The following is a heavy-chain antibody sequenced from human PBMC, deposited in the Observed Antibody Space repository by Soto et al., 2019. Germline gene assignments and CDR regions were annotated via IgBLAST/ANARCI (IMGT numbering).Heavy chain of an antibody. CDR2: IYYSGST. J-gene: IGHJ6*02. V-gene: IGHV4-31*03. D-gene: IGHD3-3*01. CDR1: GGSISSGGYY. CDR3: ARVPSRFNYDFWSGYYIDGMDV. Sequence: SETLSLTCTVSGGSISSGGYYWSWIRQHPGKGLEWIGYIYYSGSTYYNPSLKSRVTISVDTSKNQFSLKLSSVTAADTAVYYCARVPSRFNYDFWSGYYIDGMDVWGQGTTVTVSS.